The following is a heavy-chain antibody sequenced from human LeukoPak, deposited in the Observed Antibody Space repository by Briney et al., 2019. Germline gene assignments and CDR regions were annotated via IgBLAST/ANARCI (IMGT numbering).Heavy chain of an antibody. V-gene: IGHV3-30*18. CDR2: ISYDGINK. CDR1: GFTFCNYG. D-gene: IGHD3-22*01. Sequence: PGRSLRLSCAVSGFTFCNYGMLWVRQAPGKGLEWVAVISYDGINKYYADSVKGRFTISRDNSKNTLYLRMNSLRAEDTAVYYCAKTDRRDSSGYQDYWGQGTLVTVSS. CDR3: AKTDRRDSSGYQDY. J-gene: IGHJ4*02.